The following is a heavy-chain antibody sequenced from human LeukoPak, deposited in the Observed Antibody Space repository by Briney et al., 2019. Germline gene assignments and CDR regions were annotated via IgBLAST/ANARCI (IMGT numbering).Heavy chain of an antibody. J-gene: IGHJ4*02. CDR3: AKTRPLDSSSWSHGDY. CDR1: GFTFNSYV. D-gene: IGHD6-13*01. Sequence: GGSLRLSCAASGFTFNSYVMSWVRQAPGKGLEWVSAISGSGDSTYYGDSVKGRFTISRDNSKSTLYLQMNSLRAEDTAVYYCAKTRPLDSSSWSHGDYWGQGTLVTVSS. V-gene: IGHV3-23*01. CDR2: ISGSGDST.